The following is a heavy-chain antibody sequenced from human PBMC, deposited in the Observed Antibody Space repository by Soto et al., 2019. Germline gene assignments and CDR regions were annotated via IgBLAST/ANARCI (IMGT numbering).Heavy chain of an antibody. Sequence: SETLSLTCTVSGGSISSSSYYWGWIRQPPGKGLEWIATVSYTGTTYYNLSLKSRLTISVHTSRNQFSLKLTSVTAADTALYYCARRGPPSSFDYWGQGTLVTVSS. CDR2: VSYTGTT. J-gene: IGHJ4*02. V-gene: IGHV4-39*01. CDR1: GGSISSSSYY. CDR3: ARRGPPSSFDY.